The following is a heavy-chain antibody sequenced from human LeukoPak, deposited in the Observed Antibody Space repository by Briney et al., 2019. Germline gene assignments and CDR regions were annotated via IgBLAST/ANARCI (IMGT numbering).Heavy chain of an antibody. CDR2: IYHSGST. CDR3: ASCTYYYGSGSRNWFDP. CDR1: GGSISSSNW. D-gene: IGHD3-10*01. V-gene: IGHV4-4*02. Sequence: PSGTLSLTCAVSGGSISSSNWWSWIRQPPGKGLEWIGEIYHSGSTDYNPSLKSRVTISVDKSKNQFSLKRSSVTAADTAVYYCASCTYYYGSGSRNWFDPWGQGTLVTVSS. J-gene: IGHJ5*02.